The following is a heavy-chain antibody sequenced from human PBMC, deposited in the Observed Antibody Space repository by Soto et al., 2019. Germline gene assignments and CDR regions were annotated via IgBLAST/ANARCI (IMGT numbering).Heavy chain of an antibody. CDR3: ARHPIAVAGPFDY. CDR1: GFTFSSYG. Sequence: QVQLVESGGGVVQPGRSLRLSCAASGFTFSSYGMHWVRQAPGKGLEWVAVISYDGSNKYYADSVKGRFTISRDNSKNTLYLQMNSLRAEDTAVYYCARHPIAVAGPFDYWGQGTLVTVSS. V-gene: IGHV3-30*03. J-gene: IGHJ4*02. CDR2: ISYDGSNK. D-gene: IGHD6-19*01.